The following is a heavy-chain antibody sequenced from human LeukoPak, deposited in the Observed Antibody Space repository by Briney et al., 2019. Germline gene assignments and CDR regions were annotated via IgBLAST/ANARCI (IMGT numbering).Heavy chain of an antibody. CDR3: ARHRTRRYFDWLPLYYFDY. V-gene: IGHV4-34*01. J-gene: IGHJ4*02. Sequence: SETLSLTCAVYGGSFSDYWWTWIRQSPGKGLEWIGEVNHSGRTNYNPSLKSRVTISVDTSKNQFSLKLSSVTAADTAVYYCARHRTRRYFDWLPLYYFDYWGQGTLVTVSS. D-gene: IGHD3-9*01. CDR1: GGSFSDYW. CDR2: VNHSGRT.